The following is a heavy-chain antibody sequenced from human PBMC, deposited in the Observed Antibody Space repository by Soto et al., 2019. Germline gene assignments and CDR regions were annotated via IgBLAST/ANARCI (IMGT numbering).Heavy chain of an antibody. CDR2: IWYDGSNK. J-gene: IGHJ3*01. Sequence: QVQLVESGGGVVQPGRSLRLSCAASGFTFSSYGMQWVRQAPGKGLEWVAVIWYDGSNKYYADSVKGRFTISRDNSKNTLYLKMNSMRAEDTAVYYSAREREGAFDLWGQGTMVTVSS. CDR3: AREREGAFDL. CDR1: GFTFSSYG. V-gene: IGHV3-33*01.